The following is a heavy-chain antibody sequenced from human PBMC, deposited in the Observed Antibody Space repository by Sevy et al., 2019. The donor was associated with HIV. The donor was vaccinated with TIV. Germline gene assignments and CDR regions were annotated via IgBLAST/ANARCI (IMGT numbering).Heavy chain of an antibody. J-gene: IGHJ4*02. D-gene: IGHD3-22*01. CDR1: GFTLSSYA. V-gene: IGHV3-23*01. CDR2: ISGSGGST. Sequence: GGSLRLSCSASGFTLSSYAMSWVRQAPGKGLEWVSAISGSGGSTYYADSVKGRFTISRDNSKNTLYLQMNSLRAEDTAVYYCAKVGRYDSCGYYSGYYFDYWGQGTLVTVSS. CDR3: AKVGRYDSCGYYSGYYFDY.